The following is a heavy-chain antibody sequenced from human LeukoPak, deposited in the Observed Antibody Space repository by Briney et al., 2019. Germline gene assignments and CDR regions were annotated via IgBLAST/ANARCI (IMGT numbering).Heavy chain of an antibody. D-gene: IGHD5-24*01. CDR3: ARALRDGYNRGIDY. J-gene: IGHJ4*02. Sequence: PGWSLRLSCAASGFTVSNNYMTWVRQAPGKGLEWVSVIYSGGSILYADSVKGRFTISRDNSKNTLYLQRNSLRAEDTAVYYCARALRDGYNRGIDYWGQGTLVTVSS. V-gene: IGHV3-66*01. CDR2: IYSGGSI. CDR1: GFTVSNNY.